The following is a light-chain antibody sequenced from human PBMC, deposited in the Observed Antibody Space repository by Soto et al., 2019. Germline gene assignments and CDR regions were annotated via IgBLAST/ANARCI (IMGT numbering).Light chain of an antibody. V-gene: IGKV1-9*01. J-gene: IGKJ2*01. Sequence: DIQLTQSPSFLSASVGDRVTITCRASQGIRNYLAWYQQKPGKAPTVVIYGATTLQSGVPSRFSGSGSGTEFTHTISSLQPEDSATYYCQQLNRSPRTFGQGTKLEIK. CDR2: GAT. CDR1: QGIRNY. CDR3: QQLNRSPRT.